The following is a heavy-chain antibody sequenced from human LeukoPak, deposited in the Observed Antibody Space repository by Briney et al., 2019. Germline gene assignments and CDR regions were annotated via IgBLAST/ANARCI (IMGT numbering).Heavy chain of an antibody. CDR2: ISSSGSTI. CDR3: ARDPSLGLEPSGLDI. J-gene: IGHJ3*02. Sequence: GGSLSLSCAASGFTFSDYYMSWIRQAPGKGLEWVSYISSSGSTIYYADSVKGRFTISRDNAKNSLYLQMNSLRAEDTAVYYCARDPSLGLEPSGLDIWGQGTMVTVSS. CDR1: GFTFSDYY. D-gene: IGHD1-1*01. V-gene: IGHV3-11*01.